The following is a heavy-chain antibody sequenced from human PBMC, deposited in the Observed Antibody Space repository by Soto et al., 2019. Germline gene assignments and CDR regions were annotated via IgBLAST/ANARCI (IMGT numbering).Heavy chain of an antibody. V-gene: IGHV4-59*01. J-gene: IGHJ5*02. CDR3: ASSKMGLISVLET. CDR2: IPYSGGP. CDR1: GDSIRSYF. Sequence: SETLSLTCNVSGDSIRSYFWSWIRQPPGKGLEWIGYIPYSGGPTYNPSLKSRVTISIDTSKKQFSLRMTSVTAADTAVYYCASSKMGLISVLETWGQGTLVTVSS. D-gene: IGHD2-8*01.